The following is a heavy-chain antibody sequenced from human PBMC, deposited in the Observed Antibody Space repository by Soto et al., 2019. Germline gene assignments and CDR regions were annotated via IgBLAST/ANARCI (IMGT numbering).Heavy chain of an antibody. V-gene: IGHV3-23*01. CDR1: GFTFSSYA. D-gene: IGHD3-9*01. J-gene: IGHJ4*02. Sequence: PGGSLRLSCAASGFTFSSYAMSWVRQAPGKGLEWVSAISGSGGSTYYADSVKGRFTISRDNSKNTLYLQMNSLRAEDTAVYYCANHYDILTGYSDSPFFDYWGQGTLVTVSS. CDR2: ISGSGGST. CDR3: ANHYDILTGYSDSPFFDY.